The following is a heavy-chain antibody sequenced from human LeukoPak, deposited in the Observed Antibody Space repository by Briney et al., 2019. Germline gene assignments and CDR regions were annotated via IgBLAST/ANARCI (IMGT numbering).Heavy chain of an antibody. CDR3: GRQTGAYELDY. V-gene: IGHV5-51*01. CDR2: IYPGDSDT. D-gene: IGHD5-12*01. Sequence: GEPLKISCKVSGYDFTGYWIAWVRPMPGKGLEWMGIIYPGDSDTRYSPSFQGQVTLSAYKSTSTAFLQWSSLRASDTAMYYCGRQTGAYELDYWGQGTLVTVSP. CDR1: GYDFTGYW. J-gene: IGHJ4*02.